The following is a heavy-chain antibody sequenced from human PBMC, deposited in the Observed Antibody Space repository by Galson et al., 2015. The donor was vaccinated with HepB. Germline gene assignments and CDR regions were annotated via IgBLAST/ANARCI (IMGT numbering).Heavy chain of an antibody. V-gene: IGHV1-18*04. CDR1: GYTFTSYG. D-gene: IGHD6-13*01. J-gene: IGHJ6*02. CDR3: ARETRESSSWYDFVHYYYGMDV. CDR2: ISTYNGNT. Sequence: SVKVSCKASGYTFTSYGISWVRQAPGQGLEWMGWISTYNGNTNYAQKLQGRVTMTTDTSTSTAYMELRSLRSDDTAVYYCARETRESSSWYDFVHYYYGMDVWGQGTTVTVSS.